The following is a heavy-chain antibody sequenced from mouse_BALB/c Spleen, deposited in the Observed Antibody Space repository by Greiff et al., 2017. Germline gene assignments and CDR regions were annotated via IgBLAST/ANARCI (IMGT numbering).Heavy chain of an antibody. V-gene: IGHV1S137*01. Sequence: VKLMESGAELVRPGVSVKLSCKGSGYTFTDYAMHWVKQSHAKSLEWIGVISTYYGDASYNQKFKGKATMTVDKSSSTAYMELARLTSEESAIYYCARGRFEYGSSYDYWGQGTTLTVSS. CDR3: ARGRFEYGSSYDY. CDR2: ISTYYGDA. CDR1: GYTFTDYA. D-gene: IGHD1-1*01. J-gene: IGHJ2*01.